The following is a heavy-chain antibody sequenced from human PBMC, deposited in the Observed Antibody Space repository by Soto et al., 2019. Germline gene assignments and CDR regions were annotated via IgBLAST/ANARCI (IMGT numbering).Heavy chain of an antibody. Sequence: GGSLRLSCAASGFTFSSYAMSWVRQAPGKGLEWVSAISGSGGSTYYADSVKGRFTISRDNSKNTLYLQMNSLRAEDTAVYYCAKVHLVVQAAIGAFDIWGQGTMVTVSS. J-gene: IGHJ3*02. D-gene: IGHD2-2*02. V-gene: IGHV3-23*01. CDR2: ISGSGGST. CDR1: GFTFSSYA. CDR3: AKVHLVVQAAIGAFDI.